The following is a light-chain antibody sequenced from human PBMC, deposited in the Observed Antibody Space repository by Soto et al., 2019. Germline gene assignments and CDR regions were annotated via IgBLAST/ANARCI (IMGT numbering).Light chain of an antibody. CDR1: QSLQHVNGNKY. Sequence: DIVMTQSPLSLPVTPGEPAAISCRSSQSLQHVNGNKYLDWYVQKAGQSPQLLIYLGSNRAPGVPDRFSGSGSGTDFTLKITRVEAEDVGIYYCVQSLQTPRHFGQGTRREIK. CDR2: LGS. CDR3: VQSLQTPRH. V-gene: IGKV2-28*01. J-gene: IGKJ5*01.